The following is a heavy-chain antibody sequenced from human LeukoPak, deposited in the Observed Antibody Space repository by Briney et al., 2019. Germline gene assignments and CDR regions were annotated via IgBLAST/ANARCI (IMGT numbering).Heavy chain of an antibody. V-gene: IGHV4-59*01. CDR1: GGSISSYY. J-gene: IGHJ3*02. CDR2: IYYSGST. CDR3: ARPYSSGWRGAFDI. D-gene: IGHD6-25*01. Sequence: SETLSLTCTVSGGSISSYYWSWIRQPPGKGLEWIGNIYYSGSTNYNPSLKSRVTISVDTSKSQFSLRLNSVTAADTAVYYCARPYSSGWRGAFDIWGQGTMLTVSS.